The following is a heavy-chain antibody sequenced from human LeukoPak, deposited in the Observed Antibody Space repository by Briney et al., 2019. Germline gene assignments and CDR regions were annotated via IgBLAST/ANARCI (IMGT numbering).Heavy chain of an antibody. CDR3: ARVARYGDYVGAFDI. CDR2: IVVGSGNT. CDR1: GFTFTSSA. Sequence: SVKVSCKASGFTFTSSAMQWVRQARGQRLEWIGWIVVGSGNTNYAQKFQERVTITRDMSTSTAYMELSSLRSEDTAVYYCARVARYGDYVGAFDIWGQGTMVTVSS. J-gene: IGHJ3*02. V-gene: IGHV1-58*02. D-gene: IGHD4-17*01.